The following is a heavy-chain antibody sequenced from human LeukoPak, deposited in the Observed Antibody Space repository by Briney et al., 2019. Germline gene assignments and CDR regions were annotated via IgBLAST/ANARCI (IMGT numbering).Heavy chain of an antibody. D-gene: IGHD1-7*01. J-gene: IGHJ4*02. CDR1: GFSFSRYW. CDR3: ARAHNWKYGTFDY. V-gene: IGHV3-7*01. CDR2: IKQDGSEK. Sequence: GGSLRLSCAASGFSFSRYWMSWVRQAPGKGLEWMANIKQDGSEKYYVDSVKGRFTISRDNAKNSLYLQMNSLRVEDTAVYYCARAHNWKYGTFDYWGQGTLVTVSS.